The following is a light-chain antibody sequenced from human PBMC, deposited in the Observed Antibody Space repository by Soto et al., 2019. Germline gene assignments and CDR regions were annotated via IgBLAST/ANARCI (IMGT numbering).Light chain of an antibody. CDR2: EVS. Sequence: QSALTQPPSASGSPGQSVTISCTGTSSDVGGYNSVSWYQQHPGKAPKLIIYEVSKRPSGVPDRFSGSKSGNTASLTVSGLQAEDEADYYCSSYAGSHNWVFGGGTKLTVL. V-gene: IGLV2-8*01. J-gene: IGLJ3*02. CDR3: SSYAGSHNWV. CDR1: SSDVGGYNS.